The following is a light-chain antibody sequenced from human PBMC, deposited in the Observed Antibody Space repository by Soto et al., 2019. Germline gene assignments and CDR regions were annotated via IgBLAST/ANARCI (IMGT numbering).Light chain of an antibody. V-gene: IGKV1-17*01. Sequence: DIQMTQSPSSLSASVGDRVTITCRASQGIGNGLGWYQQKPGKAPKRLIYAASSLEGGVPSRFSGSGSGTEFTLTFRSLQPEDFATYYCLQHNTYPQTFGQGPQVEIK. J-gene: IGKJ1*01. CDR3: LQHNTYPQT. CDR2: AAS. CDR1: QGIGNG.